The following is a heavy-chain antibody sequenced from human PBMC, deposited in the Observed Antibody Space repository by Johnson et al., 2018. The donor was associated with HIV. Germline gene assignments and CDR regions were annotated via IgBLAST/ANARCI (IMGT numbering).Heavy chain of an antibody. D-gene: IGHD4-17*01. Sequence: QVQLVESGGGVVQPGRSLRLSCAASGFTFSSYAMHWVRQAPGKGLEWVAVISYDGSKKYYADSVKGRLTISRDNSKNSLYLQMNSLRAEDTAVYYCARDLRGAFDIWGQGTMVTVSS. J-gene: IGHJ3*02. V-gene: IGHV3-30-3*01. CDR2: ISYDGSKK. CDR1: GFTFSSYA. CDR3: ARDLRGAFDI.